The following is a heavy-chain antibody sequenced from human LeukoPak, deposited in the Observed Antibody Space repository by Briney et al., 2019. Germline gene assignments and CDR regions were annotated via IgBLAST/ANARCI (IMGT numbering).Heavy chain of an antibody. D-gene: IGHD6-6*01. Sequence: SVKVSCKASGGTFSSYAISWVRQAPGQGLEWMGGIIPIFGTANYAQKFQGRVTITADESTSTAYMELSSLRAEDTAVYYCAKDQLRGGFFGYSSSLSGMDVWGQGTTVTVSS. CDR1: GGTFSSYA. CDR3: AKDQLRGGFFGYSSSLSGMDV. V-gene: IGHV1-69*13. CDR2: IIPIFGTA. J-gene: IGHJ6*02.